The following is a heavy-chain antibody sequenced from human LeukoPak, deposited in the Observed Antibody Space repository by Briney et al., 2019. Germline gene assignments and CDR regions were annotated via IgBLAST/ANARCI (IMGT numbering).Heavy chain of an antibody. CDR3: ARGGVVPAARPVMGLGDYMDV. Sequence: PGRSLRLSCAASGFTFSSYAMHWVRQAPGKGLEWVAVISYDGSNKYYADSVKGRFTISRDNSKNTLYLQMNSLRAEDTAVYYCARGGVVPAARPVMGLGDYMDVWGKGTTVTVSS. CDR1: GFTFSSYA. J-gene: IGHJ6*03. V-gene: IGHV3-30-3*01. CDR2: ISYDGSNK. D-gene: IGHD2-2*01.